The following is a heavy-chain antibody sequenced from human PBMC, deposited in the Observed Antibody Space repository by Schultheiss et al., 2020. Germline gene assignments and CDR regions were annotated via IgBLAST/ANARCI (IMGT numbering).Heavy chain of an antibody. Sequence: ASVKVSCKASGYTFTSYGISWVRQAPGQGLEWMGWISAYNGNTNYAQKLQGRVTITTDTSTSTAYMELRSLRSDDTAVYYCARDLVIAVAGAGHDCWGQGTLVTVSS. CDR1: GYTFTSYG. J-gene: IGHJ4*02. V-gene: IGHV1-18*01. CDR3: ARDLVIAVAGAGHDC. CDR2: ISAYNGNT. D-gene: IGHD6-19*01.